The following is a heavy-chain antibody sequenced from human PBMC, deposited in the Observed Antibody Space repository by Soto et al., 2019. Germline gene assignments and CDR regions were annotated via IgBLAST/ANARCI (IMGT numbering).Heavy chain of an antibody. V-gene: IGHV1-69*13. J-gene: IGHJ4*02. CDR3: AKSAPMDAGDKYYYDF. Sequence: SVKVSCKASGGTFSTFGISWVRQAPGQGLERMGGIIPFFGTARYSQKFEDRITITADESTNTVYMDLRSLTSEDTAIYYCAKSAPMDAGDKYYYDFWGQGALVTVSS. D-gene: IGHD4-17*01. CDR1: GGTFSTFG. CDR2: IIPFFGTA.